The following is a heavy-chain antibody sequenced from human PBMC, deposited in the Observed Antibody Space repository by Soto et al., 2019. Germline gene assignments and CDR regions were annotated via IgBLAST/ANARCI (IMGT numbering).Heavy chain of an antibody. J-gene: IGHJ6*02. V-gene: IGHV4-59*08. CDR1: GGSISSYY. CDR3: ARLSTYYYYAMDV. Sequence: QVQLQESGPGLVKPSETLSLTCTVSGGSISSYYWTWIRQPPGKRLECIGYISYSGSTNYNSSLKSRVTISVDTSKNQFSLKLSSVTAADTAVYYCARLSTYYYYAMDVWGQGTTVTVSS. CDR2: ISYSGST.